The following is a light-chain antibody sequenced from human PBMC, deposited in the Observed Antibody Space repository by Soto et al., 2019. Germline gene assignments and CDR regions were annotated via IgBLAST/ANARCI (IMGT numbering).Light chain of an antibody. J-gene: IGKJ3*01. CDR2: GTS. CDR3: QQYGDSPFT. CDR1: QRISTRY. Sequence: EIVLTQSPGTLSLSAGERATLSCRASQRISTRYLAWYQQKRGRAPRVLVYGTSTRASGIPSRFSGSGSGTDCTLTISRLEPEDFAVYYCQQYGDSPFTFGPVTKVDIK. V-gene: IGKV3-20*01.